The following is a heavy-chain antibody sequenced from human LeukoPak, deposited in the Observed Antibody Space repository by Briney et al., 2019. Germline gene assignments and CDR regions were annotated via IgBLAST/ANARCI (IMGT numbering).Heavy chain of an antibody. D-gene: IGHD2-21*02. CDR1: GGSISSGGYC. J-gene: IGHJ3*02. V-gene: IGHV4-30-2*01. CDR3: ARDPSVGGDARGAFDI. CDR2: IYHSGST. Sequence: PSETLSLTCTVSGGSISSGGYCWSWIRQPPGKGLERIGYIYHSGSTYYNPSLKSRVTISVDRSKNQFSLKLSSVTAADTAVYYCARDPSVGGDARGAFDIWGQGTMVTVSS.